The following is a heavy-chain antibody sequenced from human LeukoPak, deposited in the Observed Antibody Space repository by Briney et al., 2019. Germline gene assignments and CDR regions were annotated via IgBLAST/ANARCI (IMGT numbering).Heavy chain of an antibody. D-gene: IGHD3-10*01. CDR2: MNPNSGNT. Sequence: GASVKVPCKASGYTFTTYDINWVRQAPGQGLEWMGWMNPNSGNTGYAQKFQGRVTMTRNTSMSTAYMELNSLRSEDTAVYYCARANYYGSGKKDLDYWGQGTLVTVSS. V-gene: IGHV1-8*01. CDR1: GYTFTTYD. CDR3: ARANYYGSGKKDLDY. J-gene: IGHJ4*02.